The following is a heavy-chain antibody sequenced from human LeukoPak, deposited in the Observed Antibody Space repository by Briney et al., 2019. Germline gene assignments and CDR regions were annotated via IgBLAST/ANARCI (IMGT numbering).Heavy chain of an antibody. J-gene: IGHJ4*02. CDR1: GFTFSSYG. CDR3: AKSDYYGSGSYYFDY. Sequence: GRSLRLSCAASGFTFSSYGMHWVRQAPGKGLEWVAVISYDGSNKYYADSVKGRFTISRDNSKNTLYLQMNSLRAEDTAVYYCAKSDYYGSGSYYFDYWGQGTLVTVSS. CDR2: ISYDGSNK. V-gene: IGHV3-30*18. D-gene: IGHD3-10*01.